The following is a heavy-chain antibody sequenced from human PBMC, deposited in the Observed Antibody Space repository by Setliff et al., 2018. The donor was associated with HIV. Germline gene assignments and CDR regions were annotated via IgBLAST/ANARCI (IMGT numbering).Heavy chain of an antibody. CDR3: QKFQGRVTMTEDTPTDTAYMELSSLRSEDTAMYYCAIVKPYYDFWSGSHIGRYFQH. CDR2: INTGNGNT. J-gene: IGHJ1*01. D-gene: IGHD2-21*01. V-gene: IGHV1-3*04. CDR1: GYTFTKYA. Sequence: ASVKVSCKASGYTFTKYAMHWVRQAPGQRLEWMGWINTGNGNTKYSQKFQGRVTITRDTSASTVYMHMSSLRSEEGETNYAQKFQGRVTMTEDTPTDTAYMELSSLRSEDTAMYYCAIVKPYYDFWSGSHIGRYFQHWGQGTLVTVSS.